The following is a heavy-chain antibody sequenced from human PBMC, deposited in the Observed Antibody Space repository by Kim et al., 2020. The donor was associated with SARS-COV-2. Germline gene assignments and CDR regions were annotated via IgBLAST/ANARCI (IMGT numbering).Heavy chain of an antibody. D-gene: IGHD4-17*01. CDR3: ATSSLNFDYGGNSGIWFDP. J-gene: IGHJ5*02. V-gene: IGHV1-24*01. CDR2: FDPEDGET. CDR1: GYTLTELS. Sequence: ASVKVSCKVSGYTLTELSMHWVRQAPGKGLEWMGGFDPEDGETIYAQKFQGRVTMTEDTSTDTAYMELSSLRSEDTAVYYCATSSLNFDYGGNSGIWFDPWGQGTLVTVSS.